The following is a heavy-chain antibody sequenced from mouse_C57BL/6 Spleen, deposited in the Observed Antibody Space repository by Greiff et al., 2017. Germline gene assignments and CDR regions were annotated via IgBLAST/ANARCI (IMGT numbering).Heavy chain of an antibody. V-gene: IGHV1-62-2*01. CDR1: GYTFTEYT. CDR2: FYPGSGSI. Sequence: QVHVKQSGAELVKPGASVKLSCKASGYTFTEYTIHWVKQRSGQGLEWIGWFYPGSGSIKYNEKFKDKATLTADKSSSTVYMELSRLTSEDSAVYFCARHEEVLYYFDYWGQGTTLTVSS. CDR3: ARHEEVLYYFDY. J-gene: IGHJ2*01. D-gene: IGHD2-14*01.